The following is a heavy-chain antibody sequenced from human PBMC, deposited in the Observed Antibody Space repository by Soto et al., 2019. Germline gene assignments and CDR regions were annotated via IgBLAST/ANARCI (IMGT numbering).Heavy chain of an antibody. D-gene: IGHD3-22*01. CDR2: IYSGGYT. Sequence: GGSLRLSCAASEFTFSNTDMSWVRQAPGKGLEWVSVIYSGGYTNYADSVKGRFIVSRDSPKNTLYLQMDSLRAEDTAVYYCAREAIIVIAAPEYYFDYWGQGTLVTVSS. CDR3: AREAIIVIAAPEYYFDY. V-gene: IGHV3-66*01. J-gene: IGHJ4*02. CDR1: EFTFSNTD.